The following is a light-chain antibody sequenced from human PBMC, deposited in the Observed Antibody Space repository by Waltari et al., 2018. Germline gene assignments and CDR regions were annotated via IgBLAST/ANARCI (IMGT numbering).Light chain of an antibody. CDR1: SSDVGGYNF. CDR2: EVN. Sequence: QSALTQPASVSGSPGQSITISCTGTSSDVGGYNFFSWYQHHPNKAPKLILYEVNYRPSGVSDRFSGSKSGNTASLTISGLQAEDEADYYCNSFTSTTTWLFGGGTKLTVL. J-gene: IGLJ3*02. V-gene: IGLV2-14*01. CDR3: NSFTSTTTWL.